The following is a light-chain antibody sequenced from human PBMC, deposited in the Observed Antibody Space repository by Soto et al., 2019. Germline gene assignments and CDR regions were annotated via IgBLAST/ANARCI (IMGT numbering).Light chain of an antibody. V-gene: IGKV1-13*02. Sequence: AIPVTQSPSSLSASVGDTVTITCRASQGISSAFAWYQQKPGKVPKLLIYDVFNLQSGVPSRFSGSGYGTDFTLTISRLQPEDFATYYCQQLESYPLTFGQGTRLEVK. J-gene: IGKJ5*01. CDR3: QQLESYPLT. CDR1: QGISSA. CDR2: DVF.